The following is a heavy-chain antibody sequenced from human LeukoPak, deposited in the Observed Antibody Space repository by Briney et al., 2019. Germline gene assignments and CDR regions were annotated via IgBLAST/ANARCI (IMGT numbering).Heavy chain of an antibody. CDR1: GPTFSRYG. D-gene: IGHD5-12*01. J-gene: IGHJ4*02. V-gene: IGHV3-30*18. CDR2: ISYDGSDK. Sequence: GGSLRLSCELSGPTFSRYGIHWVRHAPRKGLEWVAVISYDGSDKYYADFVKGRFTISRDNSKSTLYLQMNSLRAEDTAVYYCAKDSSRSGFDWFDYWGQGTLVTVSS. CDR3: AKDSSRSGFDWFDY.